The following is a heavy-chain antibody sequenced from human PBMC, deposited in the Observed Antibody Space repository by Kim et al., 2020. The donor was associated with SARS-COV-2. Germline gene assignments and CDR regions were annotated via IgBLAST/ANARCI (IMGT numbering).Heavy chain of an antibody. Sequence: GNKPFYADSVKGRFSISRDNSKSTSTLYLQMNSLRPDDTAVYYCARDGGYWGQGTLVTVSS. CDR3: ARDGGY. CDR2: GNKP. J-gene: IGHJ4*02. D-gene: IGHD2-15*01. V-gene: IGHV3-30*01.